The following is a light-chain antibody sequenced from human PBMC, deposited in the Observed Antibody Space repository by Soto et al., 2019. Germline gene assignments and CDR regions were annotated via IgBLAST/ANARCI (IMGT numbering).Light chain of an antibody. V-gene: IGKV3-20*01. CDR3: QQYGNPPWT. J-gene: IGKJ2*01. CDR2: DTF. CDR1: QSVGSTY. Sequence: ETVLTQSPGTLSLSPGERATLSCRASQSVGSTYLAWYQQKPGQAPRLLIYDTFSRATGIPDRISGSGSGTDFTLTISRLEPEDFAVYHCQQYGNPPWTFGQGTKLEIK.